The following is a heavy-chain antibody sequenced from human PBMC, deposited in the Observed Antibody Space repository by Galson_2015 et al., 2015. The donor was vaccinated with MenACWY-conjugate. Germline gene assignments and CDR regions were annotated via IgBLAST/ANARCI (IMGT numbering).Heavy chain of an antibody. CDR1: GDSFMSYR. CDR3: AKINGVSARCGGGDCDWGKSQCVF. D-gene: IGHD2-21*02. V-gene: IGHV1-18*04. CDR2: ISNYNAKT. J-gene: IGHJ4*02. Sequence: SVKVSCKVHGDSFMSYRITWVRQAPGQGLEWMGWISNYNAKTKYAQNLQGRVTMTTETYTRTVYMEMWDLRSDDTAVYYCAKINGVSARCGGGDCDWGKSQCVFWGQGTL.